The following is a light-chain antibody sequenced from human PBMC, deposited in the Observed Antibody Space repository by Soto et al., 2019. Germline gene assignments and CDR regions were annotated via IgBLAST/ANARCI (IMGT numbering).Light chain of an antibody. J-gene: IGLJ2*01. CDR2: EDA. CDR3: CSYAGSDTFVL. Sequence: QYVLTQPASVSGSPGQSITISCTGTSSDVGSYNLVSWYQHHPGKAPKLMIYEDAKRPSGISSRFSGSKSDNTASLTISGLQAEDEADYYCCSYAGSDTFVLFGGGTKLTVL. V-gene: IGLV2-23*02. CDR1: SSDVGSYNL.